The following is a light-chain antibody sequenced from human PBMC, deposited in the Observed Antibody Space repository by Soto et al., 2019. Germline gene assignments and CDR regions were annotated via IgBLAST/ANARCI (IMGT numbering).Light chain of an antibody. CDR3: QQYGSSGT. V-gene: IGKV3-20*01. CDR2: GAS. J-gene: IGKJ1*01. Sequence: EIVVTQSTGTLSLSPGERATLSYRASQSVSNNYLAWYQQKPGQAPRLLIYGASNRATGIPDRFSGSGSGTDFTLTISRLEPEDFAVYYCQQYGSSGTFGQRTKVDIK. CDR1: QSVSNNY.